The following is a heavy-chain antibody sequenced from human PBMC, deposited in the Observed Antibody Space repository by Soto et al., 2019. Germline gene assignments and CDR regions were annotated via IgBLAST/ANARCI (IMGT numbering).Heavy chain of an antibody. J-gene: IGHJ4*02. Sequence: QVQLVESGGGVVQPGRSLRLSCAASGFTFSSYGMHWVRQAPGKGLEWVAVIWYDGSNKYYADSVKGRFTISRDNSKNTLSLQMTSLRAEDTAVYFCADDGVVIRKPAYWGQGTLVAVSS. CDR2: IWYDGSNK. CDR1: GFTFSSYG. D-gene: IGHD3-3*01. V-gene: IGHV3-33*06. CDR3: ADDGVVIRKPAY.